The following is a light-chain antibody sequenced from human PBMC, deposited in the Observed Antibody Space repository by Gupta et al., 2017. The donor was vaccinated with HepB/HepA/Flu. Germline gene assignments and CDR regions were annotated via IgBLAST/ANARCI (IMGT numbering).Light chain of an antibody. V-gene: IGLV1-47*01. CDR3: SALDDSRIRLV. CDR1: TSNIGNNY. J-gene: IGLJ2*01. CDR2: RND. Sequence: QSVLTQPPSASGTPGQRVFISCSGSTSNIGNNYVFWYHQVPGTAPQLLIYRNDQRPSGVPDRFSASKSDTSASLAITGLRSEDEANYYCSALDDSRIRLVFGVGSKLSVL.